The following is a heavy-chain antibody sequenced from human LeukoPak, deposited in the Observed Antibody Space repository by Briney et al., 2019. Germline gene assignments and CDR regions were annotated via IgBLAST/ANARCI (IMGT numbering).Heavy chain of an antibody. D-gene: IGHD4-11*01. Sequence: SETLSLTCAVYGGXFSGYYCTWIRQPPGKGLESIGEINHSGSTKYNPSLESRVTLSVDTSKNQFSLKVSSVTAADTAVYYCAREGSSTAHFDYWGQGTLVTVSS. CDR2: INHSGST. J-gene: IGHJ4*02. V-gene: IGHV4-34*01. CDR3: AREGSSTAHFDY. CDR1: GGXFSGYY.